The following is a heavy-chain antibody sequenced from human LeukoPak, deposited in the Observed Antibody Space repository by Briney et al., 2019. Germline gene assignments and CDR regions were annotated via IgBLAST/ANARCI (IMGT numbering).Heavy chain of an antibody. D-gene: IGHD5-24*01. CDR2: ISGSGSGSST. CDR3: AKSGYNRFDY. CDR1: GFTFSSSA. J-gene: IGHJ4*02. V-gene: IGHV3-23*01. Sequence: PGGSLRLSCAASGFTFSSSAMSWVRQAPGKGLEWVSTISGSGSGSSTYYADSVKGRFTISRHNSKNTLYPQMNSLRAEDTAVYYCAKSGYNRFDYWGQGTLVTVSS.